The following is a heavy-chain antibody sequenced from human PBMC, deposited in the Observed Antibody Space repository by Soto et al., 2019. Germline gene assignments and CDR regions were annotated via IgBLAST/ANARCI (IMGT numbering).Heavy chain of an antibody. CDR1: GSRFSNYV. J-gene: IGHJ4*02. D-gene: IGHD2-2*02. CDR2: IIPIFNST. CDR3: AREGRGKKAGYNGLVSLGY. Sequence: QVQQVQSGAEVKTPGSSLKVSCTVSGSRFSNYVISWVRQAPGHGLEWLGRIIPIFNSTQYAQKFQGRVTITADKSTNTASLELSSLRSDDTAVYYCAREGRGKKAGYNGLVSLGYWGQGTLVTVSS. V-gene: IGHV1-69*06.